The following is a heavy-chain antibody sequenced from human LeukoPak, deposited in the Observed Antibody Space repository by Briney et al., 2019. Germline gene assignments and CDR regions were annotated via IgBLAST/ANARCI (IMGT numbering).Heavy chain of an antibody. D-gene: IGHD3-10*01. CDR2: ISYDGSNK. V-gene: IGHV3-30-3*01. CDR1: GFTFSSYA. J-gene: IGHJ4*02. CDR3: AKDLDAGTATDY. Sequence: GGSLRLSCVASGFTFSSYAMHWVRQAPGKGLEWVSLISYDGSNKYYPDSVKGRFTISRDNSKNTLYLQMNGLRAEDTAVYYCAKDLDAGTATDYWGQGTLVTVSS.